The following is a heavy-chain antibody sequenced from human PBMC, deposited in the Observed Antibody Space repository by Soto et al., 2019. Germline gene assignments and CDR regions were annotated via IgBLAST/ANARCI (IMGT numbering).Heavy chain of an antibody. V-gene: IGHV3-66*01. J-gene: IGHJ6*02. CDR2: IYSAGNT. Sequence: PGGSLRLSCAASGFTVSSNYMSWVRQAPGKGLEWISIIYSAGNTYYADSVKGRFTISRDNSKNMLYFQMNSLGAEDTAVYYCARDFVVGGPTINYYYGMDVWGQGTTVTVSS. CDR3: ARDFVVGGPTINYYYGMDV. D-gene: IGHD1-26*01. CDR1: GFTVSSNY.